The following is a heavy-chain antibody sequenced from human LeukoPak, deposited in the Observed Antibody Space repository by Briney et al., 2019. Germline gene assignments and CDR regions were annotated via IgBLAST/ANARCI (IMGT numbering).Heavy chain of an antibody. D-gene: IGHD4-17*01. J-gene: IGHJ6*02. CDR2: IIPIFGTA. CDR3: ARGHGDYANNYYYFRGMDV. CDR1: GGTFSSYA. V-gene: IGHV1-69*13. Sequence: GASVKVSCKASGGTFSSYAISWVRQAPGQGLEWMGGIIPIFGTANYAQKFQGRVTITADESTSTAYMELSSLRSEDTAVYYCARGHGDYANNYYYFRGMDVWGQGTTVTVSS.